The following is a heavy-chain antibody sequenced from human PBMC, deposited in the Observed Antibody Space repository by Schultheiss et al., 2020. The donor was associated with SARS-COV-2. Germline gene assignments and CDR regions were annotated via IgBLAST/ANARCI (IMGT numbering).Heavy chain of an antibody. J-gene: IGHJ4*02. V-gene: IGHV3-64*01. Sequence: GGSLRLSCAASGFTFSSYAMHWVRQAPGKGLEYVSAISSNGGSTYYANSVKGRFTISRDNSKNTLYPQMGSLRAEDMAVYYCARRGYDFWSGYYFFDYWGQGTLVTVSS. CDR2: ISSNGGST. CDR1: GFTFSSYA. D-gene: IGHD3-3*01. CDR3: ARRGYDFWSGYYFFDY.